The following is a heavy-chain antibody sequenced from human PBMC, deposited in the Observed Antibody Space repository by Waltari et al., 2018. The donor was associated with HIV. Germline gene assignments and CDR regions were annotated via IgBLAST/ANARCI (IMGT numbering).Heavy chain of an antibody. Sequence: QVQLVQSGAEVKKPGASVKVSCKASGYTFTGYYMHWVRQAPGQGLEWMGWINPNSGGTNYAQKFQGWVTMTRDTSISTAYMELSRLRSDDTAVYYCARALVSVHSYYYYGMDVWGQGTTVTVSS. J-gene: IGHJ6*02. CDR3: ARALVSVHSYYYYGMDV. V-gene: IGHV1-2*04. CDR2: INPNSGGT. D-gene: IGHD3-9*01. CDR1: GYTFTGYY.